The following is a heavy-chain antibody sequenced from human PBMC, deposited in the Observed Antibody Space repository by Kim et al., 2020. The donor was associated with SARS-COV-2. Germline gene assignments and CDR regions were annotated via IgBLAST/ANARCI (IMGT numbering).Heavy chain of an antibody. D-gene: IGHD6-13*01. V-gene: IGHV1-69*01. Sequence: YAPRFQGRVTITADESTSTAYMELSSLRSQDTAVYYCARGYSSSWYYWGVWGQGTTVTVSS. CDR3: ARGYSSSWYYWGV. J-gene: IGHJ6*02.